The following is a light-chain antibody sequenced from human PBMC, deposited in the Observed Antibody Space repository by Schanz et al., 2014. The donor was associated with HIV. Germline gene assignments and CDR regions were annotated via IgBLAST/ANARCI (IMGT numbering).Light chain of an antibody. J-gene: IGKJ4*01. CDR2: GAS. V-gene: IGKV3-11*01. CDR3: QQRYNLFT. Sequence: EIVLTQSPGTLSLSPGERATLSCRASQSISTYLAWYQQKPGQAPRLLIYGASTRATGIPARFSGSGSGTDFTLTISSLEPEDFAVYYCQQRYNLFTFGGGTKVEIK. CDR1: QSISTY.